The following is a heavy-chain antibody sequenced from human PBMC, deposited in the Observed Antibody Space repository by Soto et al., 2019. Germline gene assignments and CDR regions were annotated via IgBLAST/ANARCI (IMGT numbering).Heavy chain of an antibody. CDR3: ARDLVRSGYSYYYYYGMDV. J-gene: IGHJ6*02. D-gene: IGHD3-3*01. CDR2: ISGSGGST. Sequence: GGSLRLSCAASGFTFSSYAMSWVRQAPGKGLEWVSAISGSGGSTYYADSVKGRFTISRDNSKNTLYLQMNSLRAEDTAVYYCARDLVRSGYSYYYYYGMDVWGQGTTVTVSS. CDR1: GFTFSSYA. V-gene: IGHV3-23*01.